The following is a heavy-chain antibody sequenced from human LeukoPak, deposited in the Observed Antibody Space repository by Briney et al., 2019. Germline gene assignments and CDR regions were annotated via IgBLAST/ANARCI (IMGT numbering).Heavy chain of an antibody. V-gene: IGHV1-2*06. CDR3: ARDYCSSTSCLFDY. CDR2: INPNSGDT. CDR1: GYTFTGYH. D-gene: IGHD2-2*01. J-gene: IGHJ4*02. Sequence: ASVKVSCKASGYTFTGYHMHWVRQAPGQGLEWLGRINPNSGDTNYAQNFQGRVTMTRDTSISTAYMELSRLRSDDTAVYYCARDYCSSTSCLFDYWGQGTLVTVSS.